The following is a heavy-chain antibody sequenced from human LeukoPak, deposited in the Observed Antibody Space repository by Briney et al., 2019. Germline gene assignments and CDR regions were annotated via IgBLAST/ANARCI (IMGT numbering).Heavy chain of an antibody. Sequence: GGSLRLSCAASGFTFSSYSMNWVRQAPGKGLEWVSYISSSSSTIYYADSVKGRFTISRDNSKNTVSLQMNSLRAEDTAVYYCASVFDSWGQGFLVTVSS. V-gene: IGHV3-48*04. CDR2: ISSSSSTI. CDR3: ASVFDS. CDR1: GFTFSSYS. J-gene: IGHJ4*02.